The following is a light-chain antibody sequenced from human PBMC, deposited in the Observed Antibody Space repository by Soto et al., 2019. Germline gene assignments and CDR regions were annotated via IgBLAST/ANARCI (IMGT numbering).Light chain of an antibody. J-gene: IGKJ5*01. CDR3: QQYGRSPPIT. CDR2: GAS. V-gene: IGKV3-20*01. Sequence: EIVLTQSPGTLSLSPGEGATLSCRASQSVGSSYLAWYQQKPGQAPRLLIYGASSRATGIPDRFSGSGSGTDFTLTISRLEPEDFAVYYCQQYGRSPPITFGQGTRLEIK. CDR1: QSVGSSY.